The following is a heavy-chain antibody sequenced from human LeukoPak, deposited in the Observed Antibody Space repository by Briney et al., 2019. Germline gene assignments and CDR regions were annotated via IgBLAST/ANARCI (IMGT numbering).Heavy chain of an antibody. CDR2: INWNGGST. D-gene: IGHD3-22*01. V-gene: IGHV3-20*01. J-gene: IGHJ4*02. Sequence: AGGSLRLSCAASGFTFSSYSMNWVRQTPGKGLEWVSGINWNGGSTGYADSVKGRFTISRDNAKNSLYLQMNSLRAEDTALYHCARQYYYDSSGYYYFDYWGQGTLVTVSS. CDR1: GFTFSSYS. CDR3: ARQYYYDSSGYYYFDY.